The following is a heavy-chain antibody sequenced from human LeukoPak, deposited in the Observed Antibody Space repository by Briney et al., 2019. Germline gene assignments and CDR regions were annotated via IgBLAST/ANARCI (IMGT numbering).Heavy chain of an antibody. CDR2: INHSGST. J-gene: IGHJ4*02. V-gene: IGHV4-34*01. CDR1: GGSFSGYY. Sequence: SETLSLTCAVYGGSFSGYYWSWNRQPPGKGLEWIGEINHSGSTNYNPSLKSRVTISVDTSKNQFSLKLSSVTAADTAVYYCARGRDSSGYYGFDYWGQGTLVTVSS. CDR3: ARGRDSSGYYGFDY. D-gene: IGHD3-22*01.